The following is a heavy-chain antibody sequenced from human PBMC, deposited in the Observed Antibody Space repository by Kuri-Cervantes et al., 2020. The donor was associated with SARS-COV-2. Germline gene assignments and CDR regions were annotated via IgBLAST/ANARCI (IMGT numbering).Heavy chain of an antibody. V-gene: IGHV3-30*02. CDR3: ARDPTGVAGVGRFFDY. J-gene: IGHJ4*02. Sequence: GESLKISCAASGFTLKTYGMHWVRQAPGKGLEWVAFTRYDGNNQYYGDSVKGRFSISRDNSKNTLYLHMNSLRAEDTAVYFCARDPTGVAGVGRFFDYWGQGALVTVSS. D-gene: IGHD6-19*01. CDR1: GFTLKTYG. CDR2: TRYDGNNQ.